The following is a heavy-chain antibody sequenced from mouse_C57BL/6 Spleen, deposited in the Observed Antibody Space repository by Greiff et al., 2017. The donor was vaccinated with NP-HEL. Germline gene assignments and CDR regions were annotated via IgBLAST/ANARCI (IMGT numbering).Heavy chain of an antibody. CDR1: GYTFTSYW. V-gene: IGHV1-53*01. CDR3: SRSGSRGSDDSSGPIDY. J-gene: IGHJ2*01. D-gene: IGHD1-1*01. Sequence: QVHVKQSGTELVKPGASVKLSCTASGYTFTSYWMHWVKQRPGQGLEWIGNINTSYGGTNHNDKFKSKATLTADKSSSTAYMQLSSLTSVDSAVNYSSRSGSRGSDDSSGPIDYWGQGTTLTVSS. CDR2: INTSYGGT.